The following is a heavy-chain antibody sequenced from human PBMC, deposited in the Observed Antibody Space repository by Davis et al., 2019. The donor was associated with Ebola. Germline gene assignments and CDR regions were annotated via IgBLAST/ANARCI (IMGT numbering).Heavy chain of an antibody. V-gene: IGHV3-9*01. CDR3: VKDTSNIWFDV. Sequence: GGSLRLSCAASGFNFDDFAMHWVRQGPGKGLEWVAGISWNSDREGYADSVKGRFTISRDNSKNTLHLQMNSLRVEDTAMYYCVKDTSNIWFDVWGQGTLVTVSA. D-gene: IGHD2/OR15-2a*01. CDR1: GFNFDDFA. J-gene: IGHJ3*01. CDR2: ISWNSDRE.